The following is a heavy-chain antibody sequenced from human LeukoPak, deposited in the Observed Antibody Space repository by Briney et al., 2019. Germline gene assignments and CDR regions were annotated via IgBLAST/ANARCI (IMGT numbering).Heavy chain of an antibody. CDR1: GYTFTSYG. J-gene: IGHJ4*02. V-gene: IGHV1-18*01. CDR3: ARWGYYYDSSGAPFDY. Sequence: ASVKVSCKASGYTFTSYGISWGRQAPGQGLEWMGWISAYNGNTNYAQKLQGRVTMTTDTSTSTAYMELRSLRSDDTAVYYCARWGYYYDSSGAPFDYWGQGTLVTVSS. D-gene: IGHD3-22*01. CDR2: ISAYNGNT.